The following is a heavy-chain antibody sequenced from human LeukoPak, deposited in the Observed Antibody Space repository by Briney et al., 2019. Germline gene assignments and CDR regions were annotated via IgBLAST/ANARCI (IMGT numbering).Heavy chain of an antibody. CDR2: INHSGST. D-gene: IGHD3-22*01. Sequence: ASETLSLTCAVYGGSFSGYYWSWIRQPPGKGLEWIGEINHSGSTNYNPSLKSRVTISVDTSKNQFSLKLSSVTAADTAVYYCARAPYYDSSGKVDYWGQGALVTVSS. V-gene: IGHV4-34*01. J-gene: IGHJ4*02. CDR1: GGSFSGYY. CDR3: ARAPYYDSSGKVDY.